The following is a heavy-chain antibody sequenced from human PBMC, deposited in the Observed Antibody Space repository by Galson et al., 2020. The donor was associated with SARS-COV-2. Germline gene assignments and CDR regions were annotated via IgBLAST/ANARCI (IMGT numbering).Heavy chain of an antibody. CDR3: ARGRNPRDDGALLWIYRIASTGVFDY. V-gene: IGHV4-34*01. CDR2: INNSGTT. D-gene: IGHD6-13*01. J-gene: IGHJ4*02. Sequence: PSETLSLTCAVYSGTFSGYYWNWIRQPPGKGLEWIGEINNSGTTNYNASLRSRVTISVDTSKSQFSLRLTSVTAADTAVYYCARGRNPRDDGALLWIYRIASTGVFDYLGLGTLVTVSS. CDR1: SGTFSGYY.